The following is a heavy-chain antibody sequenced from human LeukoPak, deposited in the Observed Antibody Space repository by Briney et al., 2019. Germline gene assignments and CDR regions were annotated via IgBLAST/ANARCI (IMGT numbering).Heavy chain of an antibody. CDR2: IIPIFGTA. CDR1: GGTFSSYA. V-gene: IGHV1-69*06. CDR3: ARSIGYSYGSSFDY. Sequence: SVKVSCKASGGTFSSYAISWVRQAPGQGLEWMGGIIPIFGTANYAQKFQGRVTITADKSTSTAYMELSSLRSEDTAVYYCARSIGYSYGSSFDYWGQGTLVTVSS. D-gene: IGHD5-18*01. J-gene: IGHJ4*02.